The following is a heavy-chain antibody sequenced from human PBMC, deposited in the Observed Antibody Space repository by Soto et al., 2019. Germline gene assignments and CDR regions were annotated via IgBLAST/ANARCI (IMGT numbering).Heavy chain of an antibody. J-gene: IGHJ4*02. D-gene: IGHD3-22*01. CDR3: ARYNSYDSSGSYYSY. V-gene: IGHV3-7*01. Sequence: GGSLRLSCAASGFTFSSYWMSWVRQAPGKGLEWVANIKQDGSEKYYVDSVKGRFTISRDNAKNSLYLQMNSLRAEDTAVYSCARYNSYDSSGSYYSYWGQGTLVTVSS. CDR1: GFTFSSYW. CDR2: IKQDGSEK.